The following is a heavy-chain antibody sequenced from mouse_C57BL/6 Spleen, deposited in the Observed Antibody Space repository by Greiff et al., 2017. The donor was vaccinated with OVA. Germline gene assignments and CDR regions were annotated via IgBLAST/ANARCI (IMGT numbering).Heavy chain of an antibody. V-gene: IGHV1-15*01. CDR3: TRSDDGDYVWFAY. D-gene: IGHD2-3*01. J-gene: IGHJ3*01. Sequence: QVQLQQSGAELVRPGASVTLSCKASGYTFTDYEMHWVKQTPVHGLEWIGAIDPETGGTAYNQTFKGKAILTADKSSSTAYMELRSLTSEDSAVYYCTRSDDGDYVWFAYWGQGTLVTVSA. CDR2: IDPETGGT. CDR1: GYTFTDYE.